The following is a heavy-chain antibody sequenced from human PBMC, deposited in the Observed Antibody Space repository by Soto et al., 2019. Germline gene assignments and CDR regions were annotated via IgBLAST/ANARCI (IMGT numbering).Heavy chain of an antibody. CDR1: GGSISSYY. J-gene: IGHJ6*03. Sequence: SETLSLTCTVSGGSISSYYWSWIRQPPGKGLEWIGYIYYSGSTNYNPSLKSRVTISVDTSKNQFSLKLSSVTAADTAVYYCARTSDRKGYRSGGSCYFHYYYYMDVWGKGTTVTAP. D-gene: IGHD2-15*01. CDR2: IYYSGST. V-gene: IGHV4-59*01. CDR3: ARTSDRKGYRSGGSCYFHYYYYMDV.